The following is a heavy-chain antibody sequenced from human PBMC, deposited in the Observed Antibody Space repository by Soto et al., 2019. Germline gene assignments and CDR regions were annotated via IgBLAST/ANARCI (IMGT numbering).Heavy chain of an antibody. Sequence: GASVKVSCKASGYTFTGYYMHWVRQAPGQGLEWMGWINPNSGGTNYAQKFQGRVTMTRDTSISTAYMELSRLRSDDTVVYYCAMVFDYYYSSGYYYHDFWGEGTVVTVCS. CDR3: AMVFDYYYSSGYYYHDF. V-gene: IGHV1-2*02. D-gene: IGHD3-22*01. CDR1: GYTFTGYY. CDR2: INPNSGGT. J-gene: IGHJ4*02.